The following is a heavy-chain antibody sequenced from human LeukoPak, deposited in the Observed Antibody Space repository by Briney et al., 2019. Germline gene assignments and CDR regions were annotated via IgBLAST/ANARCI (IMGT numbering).Heavy chain of an antibody. D-gene: IGHD3-22*01. V-gene: IGHV3-21*01. CDR2: ISSSSSYI. CDR3: ARVHYYDSSGYYA. J-gene: IGHJ5*02. Sequence: PGGSLRLSCAASGFTFSSYNMNWVRQAPGKGLEWVSSISSSSSYIYYADSVKGRFTISRDNAKNSLYLQMNSLRAEDTAVYYCARVHYYDSSGYYAWGQGTLVIVSS. CDR1: GFTFSSYN.